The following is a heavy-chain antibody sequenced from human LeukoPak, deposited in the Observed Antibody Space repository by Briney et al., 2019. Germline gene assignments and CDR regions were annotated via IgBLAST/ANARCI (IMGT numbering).Heavy chain of an antibody. CDR2: IWYDGSNK. CDR3: ARDPTYYLRYGYFDS. Sequence: GGSLRLSCAASGFTFSSYGMHWVRQAPGKGLEWVAVIWYDGSNKYYADSVRGRFTISRDNANNVLYLQMNSLRAEDTVVYYCARDPTYYLRYGYFDSWGQGTLVTVSS. CDR1: GFTFSSYG. V-gene: IGHV3-33*01. D-gene: IGHD1-26*01. J-gene: IGHJ4*02.